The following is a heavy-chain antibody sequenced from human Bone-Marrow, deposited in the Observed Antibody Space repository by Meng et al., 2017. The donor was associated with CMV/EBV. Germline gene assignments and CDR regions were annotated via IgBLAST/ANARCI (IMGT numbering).Heavy chain of an antibody. CDR2: INSDGSIT. D-gene: IGHD3-22*01. CDR1: GFTFSSYW. J-gene: IGHJ4*02. V-gene: IGHV3-74*01. CDR3: ARATYYYDSTGYKITYYFDD. Sequence: GESLKISCAASGFTFSSYWMHWVRQAPGKGLVWVSRINSDGSITNYADYVKGRFTISRDNAKNTLYLQMNSLRAEDTALYYCARATYYYDSTGYKITYYFDDWGQGTLVTVSS.